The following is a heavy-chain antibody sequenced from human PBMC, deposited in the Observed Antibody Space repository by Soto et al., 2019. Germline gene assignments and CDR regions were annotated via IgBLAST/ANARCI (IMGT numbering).Heavy chain of an antibody. CDR1: GYTFTSYY. Sequence: ASVKVSCKASGYTFTSYYMHWVRQAPGQGLEWMGIINSSGGSTSYAQKFQGRVTMTRDTSTSTVYMELSSLRSEDTAVYYCARQHVRYPFDYWGQGTLVTVSS. CDR2: INSSGGST. CDR3: ARQHVRYPFDY. J-gene: IGHJ4*02. D-gene: IGHD6-6*01. V-gene: IGHV1-46*01.